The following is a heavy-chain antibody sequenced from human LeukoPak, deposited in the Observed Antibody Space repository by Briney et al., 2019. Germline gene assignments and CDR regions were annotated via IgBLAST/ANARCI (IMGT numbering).Heavy chain of an antibody. CDR2: INYDGSEK. V-gene: IGHV3-7*01. J-gene: IGHJ4*02. D-gene: IGHD2-21*02. CDR3: GRSEVTIPDSY. Sequence: GGSLRLSCLMSGVSLSSYGMHWVRQAPGKGLEWMANINYDGSEKYYVDSVKGRFTISRDNAKNSLYLQMNSLRVEDTAVYYCGRSEVTIPDSYWGQGTLVTVSS. CDR1: GVSLSSYG.